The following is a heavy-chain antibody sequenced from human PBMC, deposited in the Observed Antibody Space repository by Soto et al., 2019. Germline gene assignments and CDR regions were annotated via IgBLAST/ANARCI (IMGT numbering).Heavy chain of an antibody. CDR3: ARVLIGPHGIAAAGTIDY. D-gene: IGHD6-13*01. CDR1: GFTFSSYG. CDR2: IWYDGSNK. Sequence: GGSLRLSCAASGFTFSSYGMHWVRQAPGKGLEWVAVIWYDGSNKYYADSVKGRFTISRDNSKNTLYLQMNSLRAEDTAVYYCARVLIGPHGIAAAGTIDYWGQGTLVTVSS. V-gene: IGHV3-33*01. J-gene: IGHJ4*02.